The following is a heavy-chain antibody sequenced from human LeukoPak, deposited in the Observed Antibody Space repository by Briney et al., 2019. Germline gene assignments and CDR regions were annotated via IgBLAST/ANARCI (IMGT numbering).Heavy chain of an antibody. CDR3: ARAWDYYDSSGPVGY. V-gene: IGHV1-2*02. CDR2: INPNSGGT. D-gene: IGHD3-22*01. J-gene: IGHJ4*02. CDR1: GYTFTGYY. Sequence: ASVKVSRKASGYTFTGYYMHWVRQAPGQGLEWMGWINPNSGGTNYAQKFQGRVTMTRDTSISTAYMELSRLRSDDTAVYYCARAWDYYDSSGPVGYWGQGTLVTVSS.